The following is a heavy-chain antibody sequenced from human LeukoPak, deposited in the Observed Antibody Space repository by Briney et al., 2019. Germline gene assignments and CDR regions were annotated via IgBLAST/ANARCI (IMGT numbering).Heavy chain of an antibody. CDR2: IYYSGST. D-gene: IGHD3-10*01. CDR1: GGSISSYY. CDR3: AGGYYYGSGRGAIDY. Sequence: SETLSLTCTVSGGSISSYYWSWIRQPPGKGLEWIGYIYYSGSTNYNPSLKSRVTISVDTSKNQFSLKLSSVTAAATAVYYCAGGYYYGSGRGAIDYWGQGTLVTVSS. J-gene: IGHJ4*02. V-gene: IGHV4-59*01.